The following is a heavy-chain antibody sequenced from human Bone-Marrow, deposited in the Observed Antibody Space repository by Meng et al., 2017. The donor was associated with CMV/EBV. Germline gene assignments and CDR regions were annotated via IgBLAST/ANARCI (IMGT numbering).Heavy chain of an antibody. Sequence: GGSLRLSCTASGFTFGDYAMSWVRQAPGKGLEWVGFIRSKAYGGTTEYAASVKGRFTISRDDSKSIAYLQMNSLKTEDTAVYYYTRVIAAAEFDYWGQGTLVTVSS. V-gene: IGHV3-49*04. CDR2: IRSKAYGGTT. CDR3: TRVIAAAEFDY. D-gene: IGHD6-13*01. CDR1: GFTFGDYA. J-gene: IGHJ4*02.